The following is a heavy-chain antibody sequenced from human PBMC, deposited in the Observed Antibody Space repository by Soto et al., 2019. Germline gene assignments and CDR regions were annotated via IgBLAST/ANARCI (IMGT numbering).Heavy chain of an antibody. CDR1: GFTFISYA. Sequence: EVQLLESGGGLVQPGGSLRRSCAASGFTFISYAMSWVRQAPGKGLEWVSAISGSGGSTYYADSVKGRFTISRDNPKNTLYLEMNSMRAEYTAVYYCAKEGEQWYSSSRSPYWGKVTLVTVSS. J-gene: IGHJ4*02. D-gene: IGHD6-13*01. CDR2: ISGSGGST. V-gene: IGHV3-23*01. CDR3: AKEGEQWYSSSRSPY.